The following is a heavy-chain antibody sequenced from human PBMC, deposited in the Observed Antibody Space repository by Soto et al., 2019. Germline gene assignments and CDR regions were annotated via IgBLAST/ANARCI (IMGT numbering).Heavy chain of an antibody. CDR3: ARAGRDAYNWFHP. CDR2: IKQDGSEK. Sequence: EAQLVESGGGLVQPGGSLRVSCAVSGFTFSSYWMSWVRQAPGKGLEWVAKIKQDGSEKDYVDSVKGRFTISRDNANTSLFLHMYSLRAEDTAVYYCARAGRDAYNWFHPWGHGTLVTVSS. CDR1: GFTFSSYW. V-gene: IGHV3-7*01. J-gene: IGHJ5*02. D-gene: IGHD3-10*01.